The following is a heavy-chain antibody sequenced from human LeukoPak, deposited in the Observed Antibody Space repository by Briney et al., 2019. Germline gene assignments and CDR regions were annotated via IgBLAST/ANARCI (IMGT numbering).Heavy chain of an antibody. J-gene: IGHJ4*02. V-gene: IGHV3-66*01. D-gene: IGHD3-22*01. CDR1: GFTVSSNY. CDR2: IYSGGST. CDR3: ARTPPHDSSGYYPYYFDY. Sequence: GGSLRLSCAASGFTVSSNYMSWVRQAPGKGLEWVSVIYSGGSTYYADSVKGRFTISRDNSKNTLYLQMNSLRAEDTAVYYCARTPPHDSSGYYPYYFDYWDQGTLVTVSS.